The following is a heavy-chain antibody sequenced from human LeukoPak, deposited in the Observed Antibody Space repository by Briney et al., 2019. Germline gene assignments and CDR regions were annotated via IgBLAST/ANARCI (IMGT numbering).Heavy chain of an antibody. CDR1: GFTFSNYD. V-gene: IGHV3-13*01. D-gene: IGHD4-17*01. CDR3: ARGRATVTASYYYYGMDV. J-gene: IGHJ6*02. Sequence: GGSLRLSCAASGFTFSNYDMHWVRQATGKGLELVSAIGTAGDTYYPGSVKSRLTISRENAKNSLYLQMNSLRAGDTAVYYCARGRATVTASYYYYGMDVWGQGTTVTVSS. CDR2: IGTAGDT.